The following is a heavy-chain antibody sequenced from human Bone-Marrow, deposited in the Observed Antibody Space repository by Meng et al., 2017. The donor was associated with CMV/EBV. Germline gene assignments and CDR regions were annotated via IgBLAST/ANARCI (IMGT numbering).Heavy chain of an antibody. CDR2: IWYDGSNK. D-gene: IGHD6-13*01. CDR1: GFTFSSYG. J-gene: IGHJ4*02. V-gene: IGHV3-33*01. CDR3: ATGGIAALDY. Sequence: GESLKISCAASGFTFSSYGMHWVRQAPGKGLEWVAVIWYDGSNKYYADSVKGRFTISRDNSKNTLYLQMNSLRAEDTAVYYCATGGIAALDYWGQGTLVTVSS.